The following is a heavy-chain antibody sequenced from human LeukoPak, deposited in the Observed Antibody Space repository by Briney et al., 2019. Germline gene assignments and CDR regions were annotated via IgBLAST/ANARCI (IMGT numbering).Heavy chain of an antibody. Sequence: ASVRVSCTASGYTFTGYYMHWVRQAPGQGLEWMGWINPNSGGTNYAQTFQGRVTMTRDTSISTAYMELSRLRSDDTAVYYCAREYYYDSSGYFNWFDPWGQGTLVTVSS. CDR2: INPNSGGT. CDR1: GYTFTGYY. CDR3: AREYYYDSSGYFNWFDP. J-gene: IGHJ5*02. V-gene: IGHV1-2*02. D-gene: IGHD3-22*01.